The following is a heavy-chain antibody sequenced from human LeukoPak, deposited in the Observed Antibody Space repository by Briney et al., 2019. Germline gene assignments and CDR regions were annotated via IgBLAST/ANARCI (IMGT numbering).Heavy chain of an antibody. D-gene: IGHD3-3*01. CDR1: GGSFSGYY. J-gene: IGHJ4*02. CDR3: AREAQVFYDFWSGYQSRYFDY. V-gene: IGHV4-34*01. CDR2: INHSGST. Sequence: PSETLSLTCAVYGGSFSGYYWSWIRQPPGKGLEWIGEINHSGSTNYNPSLKSRVTISVDTSKNQSSLKLSSVTAADTAVYYCAREAQVFYDFWSGYQSRYFDYWGQGTLVTVSS.